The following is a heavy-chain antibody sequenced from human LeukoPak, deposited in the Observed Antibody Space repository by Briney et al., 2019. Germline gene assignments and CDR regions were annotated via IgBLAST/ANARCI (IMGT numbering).Heavy chain of an antibody. CDR1: GGSISSYY. D-gene: IGHD3-10*01. CDR2: IHTSGTT. V-gene: IGHV4-4*09. Sequence: SETLSLTCTVSGGSISSYYWSWIRQPPGKGPEWIGYIHTSGTTNYNPSLKGRVTISADTSKNQFSLKLSSVTAADTAVYYCARLDSGNDAFDIWGQGTMVTVSS. CDR3: ARLDSGNDAFDI. J-gene: IGHJ3*02.